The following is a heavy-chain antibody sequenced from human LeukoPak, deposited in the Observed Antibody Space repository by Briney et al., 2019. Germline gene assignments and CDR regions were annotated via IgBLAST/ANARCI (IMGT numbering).Heavy chain of an antibody. Sequence: SETLSLTCTVSGVSISSYHWSWIRQPPVKGLEWIGYIYNSGSTNYNPSLKSRVTISVDTSKNQVSLKLSSVTAADTAVYYCARARLLLDWFDPWGQGTLVTVSS. V-gene: IGHV4-59*12. CDR2: IYNSGST. D-gene: IGHD2-2*01. J-gene: IGHJ5*02. CDR1: GVSISSYH. CDR3: ARARLLLDWFDP.